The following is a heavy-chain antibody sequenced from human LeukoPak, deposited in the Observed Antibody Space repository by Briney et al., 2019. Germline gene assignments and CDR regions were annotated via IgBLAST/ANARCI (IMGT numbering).Heavy chain of an antibody. J-gene: IGHJ3*02. Sequence: GGSLRLSCAASGFTFSSYSMNWVRQAPGKGLEWVSSISSSSSYIYYADSVKGRFTISRDNAKNSLYLQMNSLRAEDTAVHYCARDLLDYDILTGYYDNDAFDIWGQGTMVTVSS. V-gene: IGHV3-21*01. CDR3: ARDLLDYDILTGYYDNDAFDI. CDR2: ISSSSSYI. D-gene: IGHD3-9*01. CDR1: GFTFSSYS.